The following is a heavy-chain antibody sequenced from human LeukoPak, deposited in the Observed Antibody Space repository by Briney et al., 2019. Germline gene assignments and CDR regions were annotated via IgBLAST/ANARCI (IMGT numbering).Heavy chain of an antibody. CDR3: ARGFNDFWSGYYSY. CDR1: GYTFTGYY. V-gene: IGHV1-2*02. Sequence: ASVKISCKASGYTFTGYYMHWGRQAPGQGLEWMGWINPNSGGTNYAQKFQGRVTMTRDTSISTAYMELSRLRSDDTAVYYCARGFNDFWSGYYSYWGQGTLVTVSP. CDR2: INPNSGGT. D-gene: IGHD3-3*01. J-gene: IGHJ4*02.